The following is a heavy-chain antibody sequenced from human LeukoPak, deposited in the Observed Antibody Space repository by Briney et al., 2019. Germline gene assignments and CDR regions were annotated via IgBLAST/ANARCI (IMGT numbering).Heavy chain of an antibody. D-gene: IGHD6-19*01. CDR3: ARDVEAGTYYYYYYYMDV. J-gene: IGHJ6*03. Sequence: GGSLRLSCAASGFTFSSYSMNWVRQAPGKGLEWVSSISSSSSYIYYADSVKGRFTISRDNAKNSLYLQMNSLRAEDTAVYYCARDVEAGTYYYYYYYMDVWGKGTTVTVSS. CDR2: ISSSSSYI. V-gene: IGHV3-21*01. CDR1: GFTFSSYS.